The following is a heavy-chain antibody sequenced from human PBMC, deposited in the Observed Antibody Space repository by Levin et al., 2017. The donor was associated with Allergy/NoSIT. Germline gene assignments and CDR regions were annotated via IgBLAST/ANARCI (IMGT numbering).Heavy chain of an antibody. CDR3: ARRGTRDYYYYMDV. J-gene: IGHJ6*03. CDR2: IYPGDSDT. D-gene: IGHD1-1*01. Sequence: NPGESLKISCQGSGYSFTSYWIGWVRQMPGKGLEWMGIIYPGDSDTRYSPSFQGQVTISADKSISTAYLQWISLKASDTAIYYCARRGTRDYYYYMDVWGKGTTVTVSS. V-gene: IGHV5-51*01. CDR1: GYSFTSYW.